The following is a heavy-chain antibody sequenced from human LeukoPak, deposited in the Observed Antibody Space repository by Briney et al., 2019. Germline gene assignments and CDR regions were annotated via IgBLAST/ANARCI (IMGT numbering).Heavy chain of an antibody. D-gene: IGHD4-11*01. V-gene: IGHV3-7*01. CDR3: ARGYGNYGY. J-gene: IGHJ4*02. CDR1: GFTSSRHW. CDR2: IKEDASEE. Sequence: GGSLRLSCAVSGFTSSRHWMSWVRQTPEKGLEWVANIKEDASEENYVDSVKGRFTISRDNAKNSLYLQMNSLRAEDTAVYYCARGYGNYGYWGQGTLVTVSS.